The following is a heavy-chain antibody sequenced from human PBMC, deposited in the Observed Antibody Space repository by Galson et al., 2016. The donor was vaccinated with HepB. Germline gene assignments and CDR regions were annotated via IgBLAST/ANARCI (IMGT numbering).Heavy chain of an antibody. CDR1: GFTFSHYG. V-gene: IGHV3-30*03. CDR3: TRDLRGEHQLPNWFDP. CDR2: ISYDGNNK. D-gene: IGHD6-13*01. J-gene: IGHJ5*02. Sequence: SLRLSCAASGFTFSHYGIHWVRQAPGKGLEWVAVISYDGNNKYYADSVKGRFTIPRDNSKNTYLQMHSLKVEDTAINYCTRDLRGEHQLPNWFDPWGQGTLVTVSS.